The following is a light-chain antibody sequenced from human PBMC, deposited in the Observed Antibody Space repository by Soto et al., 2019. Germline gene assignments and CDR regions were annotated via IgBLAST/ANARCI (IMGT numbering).Light chain of an antibody. J-gene: IGKJ1*01. CDR1: QSVSSSY. CDR3: QQYSSSRT. CDR2: RTS. Sequence: EIVLTQSPGTLSLSPVERATLSCRASQSVSSSYLAWYQQKPGQAPRLLIYRTSNRATGIPDRFSGSGSGTDFTLTISRLEPEDFAVYYCQQYSSSRTFGQGTKVDIK. V-gene: IGKV3-20*01.